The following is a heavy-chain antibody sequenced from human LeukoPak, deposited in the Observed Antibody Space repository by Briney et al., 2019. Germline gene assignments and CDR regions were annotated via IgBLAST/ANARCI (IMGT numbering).Heavy chain of an antibody. J-gene: IGHJ5*02. CDR2: IRSKANSYAT. D-gene: IGHD1-26*01. V-gene: IGHV3-73*01. CDR3: TRPSGTPNWFDP. CDR1: GFTFSSYG. Sequence: GRSLRLSXAASGFTFSSYGMHWVRQASGKGLEWVGRIRSKANSYATAYAASVKGRFTISRDDSKNTAYLQMNSLKTEDTAVYYCTRPSGTPNWFDPWGQGTLVTVSS.